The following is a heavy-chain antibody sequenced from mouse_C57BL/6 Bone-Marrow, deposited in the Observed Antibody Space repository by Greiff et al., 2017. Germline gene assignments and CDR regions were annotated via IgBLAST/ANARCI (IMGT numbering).Heavy chain of an antibody. D-gene: IGHD2-1*01. Sequence: EVKVVESGGGLVKPGGSLKLSCAASGFTFSDYGMHWVRQAPEKGLEWVAYISSGSSTIYYADTVKGRFTISRDNAKNTLFLQMTSLRSEDTAMYYCARSLSTSYYFDYWGQGTTLTVSS. J-gene: IGHJ2*01. CDR3: ARSLSTSYYFDY. V-gene: IGHV5-17*01. CDR1: GFTFSDYG. CDR2: ISSGSSTI.